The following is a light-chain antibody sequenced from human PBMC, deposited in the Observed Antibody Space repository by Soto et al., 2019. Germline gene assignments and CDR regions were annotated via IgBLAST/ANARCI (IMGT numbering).Light chain of an antibody. V-gene: IGLV7-46*01. CDR1: TGAVTNGHY. Sequence: QAVVTPEPSLTVSPGGTGNLTRGSSTGAVTNGHYPYWFQQKPGQAPRTLIYDTTNRHSWTPARFSGSLLGGKAALTLSGAQPEDEAEYYCLLSYNGPYVFGTGTKVTVL. CDR2: DTT. CDR3: LLSYNGPYV. J-gene: IGLJ1*01.